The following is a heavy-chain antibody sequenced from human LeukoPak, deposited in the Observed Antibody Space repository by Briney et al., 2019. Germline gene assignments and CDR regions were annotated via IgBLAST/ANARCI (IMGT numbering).Heavy chain of an antibody. D-gene: IGHD2-2*01. CDR3: AREYCSSTSCRFDY. CDR1: GFTFSSYW. Sequence: PGGSLRLSCAASGFTFSSYWMSWVRQASGKGLGWVANIKQDGSEKYYVDSVKGRFTISRGNAKNSLYLQMNSLRAEDTAVYYCAREYCSSTSCRFDYWGQGTLVTVSS. J-gene: IGHJ4*02. V-gene: IGHV3-7*01. CDR2: IKQDGSEK.